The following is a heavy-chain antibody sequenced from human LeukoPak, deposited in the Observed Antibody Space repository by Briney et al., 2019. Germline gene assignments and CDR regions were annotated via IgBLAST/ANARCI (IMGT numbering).Heavy chain of an antibody. Sequence: RRTLRLSCAASVFTLSTSWMHWVRQAPGTGLEGVGRIKSKIDGVTIDYAAPVKGRFIISRDDSKNTLYLQMNSLKTEDTGVYYCVTEGYCSGGNCYSYDYWGQGTLVTVSS. D-gene: IGHD2-15*01. CDR2: IKSKIDGVTI. CDR3: VTEGYCSGGNCYSYDY. V-gene: IGHV3-15*01. J-gene: IGHJ4*02. CDR1: VFTLSTSW.